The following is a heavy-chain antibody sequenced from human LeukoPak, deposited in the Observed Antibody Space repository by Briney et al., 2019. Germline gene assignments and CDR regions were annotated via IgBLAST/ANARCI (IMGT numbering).Heavy chain of an antibody. CDR2: IIPILGIA. Sequence: PWASVKVSCKASGGTFSSYAISWVRQAPGQGLEWMGRIIPILGIANYAQKFQGRVTITADKSTSTAYMELSSLRSEDTAVYYCARSYYDSSGYYFDWGQGTLVTVSS. CDR1: GGTFSSYA. CDR3: ARSYYDSSGYYFD. J-gene: IGHJ4*02. V-gene: IGHV1-69*04. D-gene: IGHD3-22*01.